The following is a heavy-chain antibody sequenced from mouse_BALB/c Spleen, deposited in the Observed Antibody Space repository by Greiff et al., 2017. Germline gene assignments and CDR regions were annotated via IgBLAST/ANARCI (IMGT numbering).Heavy chain of an antibody. D-gene: IGHD2-10*02. J-gene: IGHJ4*01. Sequence: EVQGVESGGGLVKPGGSLKLSCAASGFTFSSYAMSWVRQTPEKRLEWVASISSGGSTYYPDSVKGRFTISRDNARNILYLQMSSLRSEDTAMYYCARFKYGNLYAMDYWGQGTSVTVSS. CDR1: GFTFSSYA. V-gene: IGHV5-6-5*01. CDR2: ISSGGST. CDR3: ARFKYGNLYAMDY.